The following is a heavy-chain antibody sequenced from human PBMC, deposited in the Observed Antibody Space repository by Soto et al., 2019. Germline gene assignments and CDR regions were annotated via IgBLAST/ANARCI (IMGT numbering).Heavy chain of an antibody. CDR3: ARGLVRGVSAFDI. V-gene: IGHV3-66*01. CDR1: GFTVSSNH. Sequence: EVQLVESGGGLVQPGGSLRLSCAASGFTVSSNHMSWVRQAPGKGLEWVSVIYSGGNTYYADSVKGRFTISRDTSKNTVSLQMNSLRAEDTAVYYCARGLVRGVSAFDISGQGTMVTVSS. CDR2: IYSGGNT. D-gene: IGHD3-10*01. J-gene: IGHJ3*02.